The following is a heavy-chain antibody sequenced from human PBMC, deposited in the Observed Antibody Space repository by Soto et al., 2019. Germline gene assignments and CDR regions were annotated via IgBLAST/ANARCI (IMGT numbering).Heavy chain of an antibody. CDR1: GGSISSGDYY. CDR3: ARDQKAYYYDSSGYSWFDP. V-gene: IGHV4-30-4*01. J-gene: IGHJ5*02. Sequence: QTLSLTCTVSGGSISSGDYYWSWIRQPPGKGLEWIGYIYYSGSTYYNPSLKSRVTISVDTSRNQFSLKLSSVTAADTAVYYCARDQKAYYYDSSGYSWFDPWGQGTLVTVSS. D-gene: IGHD3-22*01. CDR2: IYYSGST.